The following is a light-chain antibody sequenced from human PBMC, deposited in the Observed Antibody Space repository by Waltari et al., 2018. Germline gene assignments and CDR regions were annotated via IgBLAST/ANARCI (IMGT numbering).Light chain of an antibody. J-gene: IGLJ3*02. CDR3: NSYTGSSSWV. V-gene: IGLV2-14*01. Sequence: QSALTQPASVSGSPGQSITLPCTGTSSDVGFYHYFSWYQQHPGKAPKLIFYDVSERPSWVSDRFSGSKSGNTASLTISGLQAEDEADYYCNSYTGSSSWVFGGGTKLAVL. CDR2: DVS. CDR1: SSDVGFYHY.